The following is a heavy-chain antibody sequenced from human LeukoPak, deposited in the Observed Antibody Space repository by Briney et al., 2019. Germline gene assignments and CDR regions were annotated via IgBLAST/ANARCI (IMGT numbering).Heavy chain of an antibody. CDR2: IKQDGSQK. V-gene: IGHV3-7*01. Sequence: GGSLRLSCAASGFTFSSYWMSWVRQAPGKGLEWVANIKQDGSQKYYVDSVKGRFSISRDNAKNSLYLQMNSLRAEDTAVYYCAKDRPIYAGRFDPWGQGTLVTVSS. CDR1: GFTFSSYW. CDR3: AKDRPIYAGRFDP. D-gene: IGHD1-14*01. J-gene: IGHJ5*02.